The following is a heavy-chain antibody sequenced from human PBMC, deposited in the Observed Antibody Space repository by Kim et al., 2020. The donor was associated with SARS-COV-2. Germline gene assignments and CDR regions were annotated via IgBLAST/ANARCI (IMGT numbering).Heavy chain of an antibody. CDR2: DGSEK. J-gene: IGHJ4*02. D-gene: IGHD2-15*01. Sequence: DGSEKYYVDSVKGRFTNSRDNAKNSLYLQMNSLRAEDTAVYYCARGGRIYWGQGTLVTVSS. CDR3: ARGGRIY. V-gene: IGHV3-7*01.